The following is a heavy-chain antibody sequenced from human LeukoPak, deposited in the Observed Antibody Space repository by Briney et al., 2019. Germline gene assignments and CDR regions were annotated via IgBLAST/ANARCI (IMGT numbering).Heavy chain of an antibody. J-gene: IGHJ4*02. CDR1: GFTFSSYA. CDR2: ITGSGGNT. Sequence: GGSLRLSCAASGFTFSSYAMSWVRQAPGKGLEWVSSITGSGGNTYFADSAKGRFTISRDNSKNTLYLQMNSLRAEDTALYYCGRGGSSWLYFFEYWGQGTPVTVSS. D-gene: IGHD6-13*01. CDR3: GRGGSSWLYFFEY. V-gene: IGHV3-23*01.